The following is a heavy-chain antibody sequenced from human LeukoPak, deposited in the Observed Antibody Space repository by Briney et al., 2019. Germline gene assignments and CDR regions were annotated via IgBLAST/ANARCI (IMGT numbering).Heavy chain of an antibody. CDR2: ISAYNGNT. J-gene: IGHJ4*02. Sequence: ASVKVSCKASGYTFTSYGISWVRQAPGQGLEWMGWISAYNGNTNYAQKLQGRVTMTTDTSTSTAYMELRSLRSDDTAVYYCARDRSGMGHRAARDYWGQGTLVTVSS. CDR1: GYTFTSYG. CDR3: ARDRSGMGHRAARDY. D-gene: IGHD6-6*01. V-gene: IGHV1-18*01.